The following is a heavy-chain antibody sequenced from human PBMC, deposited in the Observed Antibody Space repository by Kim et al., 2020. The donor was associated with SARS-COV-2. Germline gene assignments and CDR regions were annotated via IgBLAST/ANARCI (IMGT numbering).Heavy chain of an antibody. CDR2: TRNKANSYTT. Sequence: GGSLRLSCAASGFTFSDHYMDWVRQAPGKGLEWVGRTRNKANSYTTEYAASVKGRFTISRDDSKNSLYLQMNSLKTEETAVYYCAREGVGATIDYWGQGTLVTVSS. CDR3: AREGVGATIDY. V-gene: IGHV3-72*01. J-gene: IGHJ4*02. D-gene: IGHD1-26*01. CDR1: GFTFSDHY.